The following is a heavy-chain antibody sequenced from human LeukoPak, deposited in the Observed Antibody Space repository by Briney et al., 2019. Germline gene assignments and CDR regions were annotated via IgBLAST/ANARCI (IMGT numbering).Heavy chain of an antibody. CDR1: GYTFTGYY. D-gene: IGHD3-22*01. J-gene: IGHJ6*03. V-gene: IGHV1-2*02. Sequence: ASVKVSCKASGYTFTGYYMHWVRQAPGQGLEWMGWINPNSGGTNYAQKFKGRVTMTRDTSISTAYMELSRLRSDDKAVYYCARRVSGYYRSYYYYYMDVWGKGTTVTVSS. CDR3: ARRVSGYYRSYYYYYMDV. CDR2: INPNSGGT.